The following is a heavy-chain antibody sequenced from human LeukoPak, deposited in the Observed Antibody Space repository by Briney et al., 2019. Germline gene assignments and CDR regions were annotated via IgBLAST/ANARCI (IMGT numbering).Heavy chain of an antibody. D-gene: IGHD3-9*01. CDR1: GFTFSSYS. J-gene: IGHJ4*02. V-gene: IGHV3-21*01. Sequence: PGGSLRLSCAASGFTFSSYSMNWVRQAPGKGLEWVSSISSSSSYIYYADSVKGRFTISRDNAKNSLYLQMNSLRAKDTAVYYCARGFPIRYFDWLPFDYWGQGTLVTVSS. CDR3: ARGFPIRYFDWLPFDY. CDR2: ISSSSSYI.